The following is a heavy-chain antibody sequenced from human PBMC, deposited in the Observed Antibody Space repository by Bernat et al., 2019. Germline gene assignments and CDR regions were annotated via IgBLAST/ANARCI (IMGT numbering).Heavy chain of an antibody. Sequence: QVQLVESGGGVVQPGRSLRLSCAASGCTFSSYGMHWVRQAPGKGLEWVAVIWYDGSNKYYADSVKGRFTISRDKSKNTLYLQMNSLRDEDTAVYYCAREQSIAAYIDYWGQGTLVTVSS. D-gene: IGHD6-6*01. V-gene: IGHV3-33*01. CDR2: IWYDGSNK. CDR1: GCTFSSYG. J-gene: IGHJ4*02. CDR3: AREQSIAAYIDY.